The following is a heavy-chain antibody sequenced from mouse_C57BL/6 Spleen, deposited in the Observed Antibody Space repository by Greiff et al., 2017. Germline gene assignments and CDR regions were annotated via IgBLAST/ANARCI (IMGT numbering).Heavy chain of an antibody. CDR2: ISYDGSN. CDR3: ARGGRDYFDY. CDR1: GYSITSGYY. Sequence: EVKLMESGPGLVKPSQSLSLTCSVTGYSITSGYYWNWIRQFPGNKLEWMGYISYDGSNNYNPSLKNRISITRDTSKNQFFLKLNSVTTEDTATYYGARGGRDYFDYWGQGTTLTVSS. J-gene: IGHJ2*01. V-gene: IGHV3-6*01.